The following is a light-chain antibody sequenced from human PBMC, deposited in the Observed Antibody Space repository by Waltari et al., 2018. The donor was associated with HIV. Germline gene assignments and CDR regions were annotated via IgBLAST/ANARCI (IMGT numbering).Light chain of an antibody. CDR3: QSYDSSLSAYV. CDR2: GNN. V-gene: IGLV1-40*01. CDR1: SSNIGAGFA. J-gene: IGLJ1*01. Sequence: QSVLTQPPSVSGAPGQRVTISSTGSSSNIGAGFAVHWYQQLPGTAPKLLIYGNNNRPSGVPDRFSGSKSGTSASLAITGLQAEDEAGYYCQSYDSSLSAYVFGTGTKVTVL.